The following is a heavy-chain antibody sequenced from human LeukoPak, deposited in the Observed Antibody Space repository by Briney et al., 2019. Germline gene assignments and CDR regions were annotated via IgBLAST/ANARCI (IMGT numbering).Heavy chain of an antibody. CDR2: INPNSGGT. J-gene: IGHJ4*02. V-gene: IGHV1-2*02. D-gene: IGHD2-2*03. CDR1: GYTFTGYY. Sequence: ASVKVSCKASGYTFTGYYMHWVRQAPGQGLEWMGWINPNSGGTNYAQQFQGRVTMTRATSISTAYMELSRLRSDAAAVYYCASAGAALDMGDYWGQGTLVTVSS. CDR3: ASAGAALDMGDY.